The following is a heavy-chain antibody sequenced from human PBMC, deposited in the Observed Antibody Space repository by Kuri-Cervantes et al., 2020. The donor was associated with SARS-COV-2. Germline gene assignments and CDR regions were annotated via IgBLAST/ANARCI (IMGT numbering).Heavy chain of an antibody. J-gene: IGHJ4*02. CDR3: AKARHRSEWELSDY. CDR1: GFTFSSYG. D-gene: IGHD1-26*01. Sequence: GESLKISCAASGFTFSSYGMHWVRQAPGKGLEWVAVISYDGSNKYYADSVKGRFTISRDNSKNTLYLQMNSLRAEDTAVYYCAKARHRSEWELSDYWGQGTRVTVSS. V-gene: IGHV3-30*18. CDR2: ISYDGSNK.